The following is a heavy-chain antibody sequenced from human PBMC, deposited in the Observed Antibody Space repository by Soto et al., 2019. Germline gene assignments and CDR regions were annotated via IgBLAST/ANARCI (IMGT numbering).Heavy chain of an antibody. D-gene: IGHD3-3*01. CDR2: INHTGGT. Sequence: SETLSLTCAVYGGSVNGYYWNWIRQPPGKGLEWIGEINHTGGTYYNPSLKSRVTMSVDTSKNQFSLRLSSVTAADTAIYYCATRITVFGLLIPPFDPWGQGTQVTVSS. CDR3: ATRITVFGLLIPPFDP. V-gene: IGHV4-34*01. J-gene: IGHJ5*02. CDR1: GGSVNGYY.